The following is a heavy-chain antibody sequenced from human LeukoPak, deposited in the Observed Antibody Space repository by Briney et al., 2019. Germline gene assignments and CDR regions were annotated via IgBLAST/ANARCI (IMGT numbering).Heavy chain of an antibody. D-gene: IGHD3-10*01. CDR1: GYTFTSCY. J-gene: IGHJ4*02. V-gene: IGHV1-46*01. CDR3: AKARFGEPYVYYFDY. CDR2: INPSGGST. Sequence: ASVKVSCKASGYTFTSCYMHWVRQAPGQGLEWMGLINPSGGSTTYAQKFQGRVTMTRDTSTSTVHMELSSLRSEDTAVYYCAKARFGEPYVYYFDYWGQGTLVTVSS.